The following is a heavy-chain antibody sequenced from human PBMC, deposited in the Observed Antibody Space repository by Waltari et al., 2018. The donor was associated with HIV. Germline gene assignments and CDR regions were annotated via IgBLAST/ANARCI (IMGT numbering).Heavy chain of an antibody. Sequence: EVQLVESGGGLVQPGGSLRLSCVASGFTFSSYWMTWVRQAPGKGLEWVANIKQDGSDKNYVDSVKGRFTISRDNAKNSLYLQMNSLRAEDTALYYCARNNNQLLYFYYYYYGMDVWGQGTTVTVSS. D-gene: IGHD2-2*02. CDR1: GFTFSSYW. J-gene: IGHJ6*02. CDR2: IKQDGSDK. V-gene: IGHV3-7*01. CDR3: ARNNNQLLYFYYYYYGMDV.